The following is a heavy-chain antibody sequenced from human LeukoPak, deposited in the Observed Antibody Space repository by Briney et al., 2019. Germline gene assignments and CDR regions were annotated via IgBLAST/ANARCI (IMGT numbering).Heavy chain of an antibody. D-gene: IGHD4-23*01. CDR2: IYYSGST. V-gene: IGHV4-30-4*08. Sequence: SETLSLTCTVSGGSISSGGYYWTWIRQPRGKGLGWIGYIYYSGSTYYNPSLKSRVIISVDTSKNQFSLKLSSVTSAHTAVFYCARHPNDYRGFDYPGQGTMVTVSP. CDR3: ARHPNDYRGFDY. CDR1: GGSISSGGYY. J-gene: IGHJ4*02.